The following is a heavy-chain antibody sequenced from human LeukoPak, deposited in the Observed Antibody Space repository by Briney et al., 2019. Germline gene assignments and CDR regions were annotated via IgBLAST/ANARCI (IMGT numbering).Heavy chain of an antibody. CDR3: ARGPSSIVATILNYYYYMDV. CDR1: GYTFTSYD. CDR2: MNPNSGNT. D-gene: IGHD5-12*01. J-gene: IGHJ6*03. V-gene: IGHV1-8*03. Sequence: ASVKVSCKASGYTFTSYDINWVRQATGQGLEWMGWMNPNSGNTGYAQKFQGRVTITRNTSISTAYMELSSLRSEDTAVYYCARGPSSIVATILNYYYYMDVWGKGTTVTVSS.